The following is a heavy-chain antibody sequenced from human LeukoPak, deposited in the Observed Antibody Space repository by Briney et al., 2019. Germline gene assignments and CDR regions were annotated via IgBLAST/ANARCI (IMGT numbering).Heavy chain of an antibody. V-gene: IGHV3-48*03. Sequence: GGSLRLSCAASGFTFSSYEMNWVRQAPGKGLEWVSYISSSGSTIYYADSVKGRFTISRDNAKNSLYLQMNSLRAEDTAVYYCEGSSSWYSGDAFDIWGQGTMVTVSS. CDR3: EGSSSWYSGDAFDI. D-gene: IGHD6-13*01. CDR2: ISSSGSTI. CDR1: GFTFSSYE. J-gene: IGHJ3*02.